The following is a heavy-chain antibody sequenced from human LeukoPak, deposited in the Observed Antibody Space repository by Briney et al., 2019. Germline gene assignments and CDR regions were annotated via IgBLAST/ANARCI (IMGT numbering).Heavy chain of an antibody. CDR1: GFTVSSNY. CDR3: ARGTVTMVDY. V-gene: IGHV3-66*01. Sequence: GGSLRLSCAASGFTVSSNYMSWARQAPGRGLEWASVIYSGGSTYYADSVKGRFTISRDNSKNTLFLQMNSLRAGDTAVYYCARGTVTMVDYWGQGTLVTVSS. J-gene: IGHJ4*02. CDR2: IYSGGST. D-gene: IGHD3-10*01.